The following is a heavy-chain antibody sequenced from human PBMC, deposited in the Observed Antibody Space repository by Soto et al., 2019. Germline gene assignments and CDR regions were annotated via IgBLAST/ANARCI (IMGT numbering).Heavy chain of an antibody. D-gene: IGHD3-9*01. CDR2: ISGTASRT. CDR1: GFTPTTTP. CDR3: ASSFRYLDN. J-gene: IGHJ4*02. Sequence: AGSLTLSCAGSGFTPTTTPLSWVRQPPGKGLEWVTTISGTASRTYYVDSVKGRIFISRDNSKNTVTLQMNNLTLDDTAVYYCASSFRYLDNWGQGTRVTVSS. V-gene: IGHV3-23*01.